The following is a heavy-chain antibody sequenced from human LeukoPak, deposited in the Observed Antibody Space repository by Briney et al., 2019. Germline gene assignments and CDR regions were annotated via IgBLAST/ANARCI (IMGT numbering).Heavy chain of an antibody. CDR3: ARLGTYRGSSSVSDWFDP. J-gene: IGHJ5*02. CDR1: GFTFSSYR. Sequence: LTGGSLRLSCAASGFTFSSYRMNWVRQAPGKGLEWVSYISSSSTIYYADSVKGRFTISRDNAKNSLYLQMNSLRAEDTAVYYCARLGTYRGSSSVSDWFDPWGQGTLVTVSS. V-gene: IGHV3-48*01. CDR2: ISSSSTI. D-gene: IGHD6-6*01.